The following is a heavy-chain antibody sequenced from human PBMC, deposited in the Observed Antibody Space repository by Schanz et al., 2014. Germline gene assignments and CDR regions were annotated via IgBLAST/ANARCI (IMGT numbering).Heavy chain of an antibody. J-gene: IGHJ4*02. V-gene: IGHV1-69*04. CDR3: ARDYYDSSGYYYCDY. Sequence: QVQLVQSGAEVKKPGSPVKVSCKSSGGTFSSYAISWVRQAPGQGLEWMGRIIPILGIATYAQKFQGRLTITADKSTSTAYMELSSLRSEDTAMYSCARDYYDSSGYYYCDYWGQGTLVTVSS. CDR2: IIPILGIA. CDR1: GGTFSSYA. D-gene: IGHD3-22*01.